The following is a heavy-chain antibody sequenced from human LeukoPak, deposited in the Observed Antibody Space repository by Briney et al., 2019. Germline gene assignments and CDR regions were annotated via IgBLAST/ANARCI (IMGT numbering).Heavy chain of an antibody. J-gene: IGHJ4*02. Sequence: SETLSLTCTVSGGSISSSSYYWGWIRQPPGKGLEWIGSIYYSGSTYYNPSLKSRVTISVDTSKNQFSLKLSSVTAADTAVYYCARDQGEGPFDYWGQGTLVTVSS. V-gene: IGHV4-39*02. CDR1: GGSISSSSYY. CDR2: IYYSGST. CDR3: ARDQGEGPFDY. D-gene: IGHD1-26*01.